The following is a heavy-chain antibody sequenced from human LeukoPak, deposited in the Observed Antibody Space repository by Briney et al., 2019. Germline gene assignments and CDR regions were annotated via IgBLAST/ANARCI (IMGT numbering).Heavy chain of an antibody. D-gene: IGHD2-15*01. J-gene: IGHJ4*02. V-gene: IGHV4-59*08. Sequence: SETLSLTCTVSGGSISSYYWSWIRQPPGKGLEWIGYIYYSGSTNYNPSLKSRVTISVDTSKNQFSLKLSSVTAADTAVYYWARYSPHRDYFDYGGQGTLVPVSS. CDR2: IYYSGST. CDR3: ARYSPHRDYFDY. CDR1: GGSISSYY.